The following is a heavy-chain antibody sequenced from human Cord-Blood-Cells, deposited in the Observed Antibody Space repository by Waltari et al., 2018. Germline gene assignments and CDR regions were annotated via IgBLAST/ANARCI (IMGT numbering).Heavy chain of an antibody. J-gene: IGHJ6*02. CDR1: GGPFSSYA. CDR3: ARDRPGDYYYGMDV. Sequence: QVQLVQSGAEVKKPGSSVKVSCKASGGPFSSYAISWVRQAPGQGLEWMGGIIRMCGTANYEKKCQGRVTSTADEATSTAYMELSSLRSEDTAVYYCARDRPGDYYYGMDVWGQGTTVTVSS. CDR2: IIRMCGTA. V-gene: IGHV1-69*01. D-gene: IGHD7-27*01.